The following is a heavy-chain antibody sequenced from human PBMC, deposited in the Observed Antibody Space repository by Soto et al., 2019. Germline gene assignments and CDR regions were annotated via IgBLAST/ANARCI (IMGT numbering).Heavy chain of an antibody. Sequence: QVPLVESGGGVVQPGRSLRLSCAASGFTFNSYAMHWVRQAPGKGLEWVAVISYDGSNKYYADSVKGRFTISRDNSKNTLYLQMNSLRAEDTAVYYCARPDSGGDALDIWGQGTMVTVSS. V-gene: IGHV3-30-3*01. J-gene: IGHJ3*02. CDR3: ARPDSGGDALDI. CDR2: ISYDGSNK. CDR1: GFTFNSYA. D-gene: IGHD2-21*01.